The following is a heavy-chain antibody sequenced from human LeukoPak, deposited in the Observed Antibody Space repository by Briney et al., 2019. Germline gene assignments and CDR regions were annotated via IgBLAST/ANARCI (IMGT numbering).Heavy chain of an antibody. Sequence: GGSPRLSCTASGFAFDEHGMSWVRQVPGKGLEWVSGINWSGGSTGYADPLRGRFTISRDNAKNSLYLQMDSLRAEDTALYYYARAPITSPFYFDYWGQGTLVTVSS. V-gene: IGHV3-20*04. CDR3: ARAPITSPFYFDY. CDR1: GFAFDEHG. CDR2: INWSGGST. J-gene: IGHJ4*02. D-gene: IGHD2-2*01.